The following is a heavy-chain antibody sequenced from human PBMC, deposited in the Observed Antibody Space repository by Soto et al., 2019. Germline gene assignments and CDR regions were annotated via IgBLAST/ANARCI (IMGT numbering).Heavy chain of an antibody. V-gene: IGHV4-34*01. CDR1: GGSFSGYY. CDR3: ARGAHIKGPRKFDY. Sequence: SETLSLTCAVYGGSFSGYYWSWIRQPPGKGLEWIGEINHSGSTNYNPSLKSRVTISVDTSKNQFSLKLSSVTAADTAVYYCARGAHIKGPRKFDYWGQGTLVTVSS. CDR2: INHSGST. J-gene: IGHJ4*02. D-gene: IGHD2-21*01.